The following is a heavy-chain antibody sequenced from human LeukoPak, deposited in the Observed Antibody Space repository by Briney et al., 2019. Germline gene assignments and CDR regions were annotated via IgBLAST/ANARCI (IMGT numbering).Heavy chain of an antibody. CDR1: GGTFSSYA. D-gene: IGHD3-22*01. Sequence: ASVNVSCKASGGTFSSYAISWVRQAPGKGLEWMGGFDPEDGETIYAQKFQGRVTMTEDTSTDTAYMELSSLRSEDTAVYYCATGPYYYDSSGYYYELGYWGQGTLVTVSS. CDR3: ATGPYYYDSSGYYYELGY. J-gene: IGHJ4*02. V-gene: IGHV1-24*01. CDR2: FDPEDGET.